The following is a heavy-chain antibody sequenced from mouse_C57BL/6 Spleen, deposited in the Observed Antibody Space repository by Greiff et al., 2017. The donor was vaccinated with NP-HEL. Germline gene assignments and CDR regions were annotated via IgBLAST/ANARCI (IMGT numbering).Heavy chain of an antibody. D-gene: IGHD3-2*02. Sequence: QVQLKQPGAELVKPGASVKMSCKASGYTFPSYWITWVKQRPGQGLEWIGDIYPGSGSTNYNEKFKSKATLTVDTSSSTAYMQLSSLTSEDSAVYYCARGGAQALDYWGQGTTLTVSS. CDR1: GYTFPSYW. J-gene: IGHJ2*01. CDR3: ARGGAQALDY. V-gene: IGHV1-55*01. CDR2: IYPGSGST.